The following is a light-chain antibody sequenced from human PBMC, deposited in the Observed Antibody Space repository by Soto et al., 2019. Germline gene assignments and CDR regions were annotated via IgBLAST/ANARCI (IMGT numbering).Light chain of an antibody. CDR2: AAS. Sequence: DIQLTQSPSFLSASEGDRVTITCRASQGISSYLAWYQQKPGKAPKLLIYAASTLQSGVPSRFSGSGSGTEFTLTISILQPEDFATYCCQQLNSYPLTFGGGTKVDI. J-gene: IGKJ4*01. CDR3: QQLNSYPLT. V-gene: IGKV1-9*01. CDR1: QGISSY.